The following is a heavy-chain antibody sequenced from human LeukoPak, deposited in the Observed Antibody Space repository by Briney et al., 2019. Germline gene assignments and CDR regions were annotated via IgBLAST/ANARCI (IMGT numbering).Heavy chain of an antibody. J-gene: IGHJ4*02. Sequence: GRSLRLSCAASGFTLSSYAFHWVRQAPGKGLEWVAVISYDGSNKYYADSVKGRFTISRDNSKNTLYLQMNSLRAEDTAVYYCAKDQSRGYDYVWGSYDYWGQGTLVTVSS. CDR3: AKDQSRGYDYVWGSYDY. CDR2: ISYDGSNK. V-gene: IGHV3-30*04. CDR1: GFTLSSYA. D-gene: IGHD3-16*01.